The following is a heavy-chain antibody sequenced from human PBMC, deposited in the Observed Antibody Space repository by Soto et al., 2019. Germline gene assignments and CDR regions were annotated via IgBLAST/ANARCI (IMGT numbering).Heavy chain of an antibody. V-gene: IGHV4-39*01. CDR1: GGTINSCSYY. D-gene: IGHD2-15*01. Sequence: TSETLSVTSTVSGGTINSCSYYWGWKQQPPGKGLEGIGSIYYSRSTYYNPSLKSRVTISVDTSKNQFSLKLSSVTAADTAVYYCARIDIVVVVAATFYYFDYWGQGTPVTVSS. CDR2: IYYSRST. CDR3: ARIDIVVVVAATFYYFDY. J-gene: IGHJ4*02.